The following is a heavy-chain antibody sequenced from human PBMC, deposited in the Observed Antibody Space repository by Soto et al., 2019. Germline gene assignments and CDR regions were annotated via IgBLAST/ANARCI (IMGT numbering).Heavy chain of an antibody. CDR1: GGSISSSSYY. V-gene: IGHV4-39*01. D-gene: IGHD4-17*01. CDR2: IYYSGST. CDR3: ARHPPLYGDYGIYYFDY. Sequence: SETLSLTCTVSGGSISSSSYYWGWIRQPPGKGLEWIGSIYYSGSTYYNPSLKSRVTISVDTSKNQFSLKLSSVTAADTAVYYCARHPPLYGDYGIYYFDYWGQGTLVTVSS. J-gene: IGHJ4*02.